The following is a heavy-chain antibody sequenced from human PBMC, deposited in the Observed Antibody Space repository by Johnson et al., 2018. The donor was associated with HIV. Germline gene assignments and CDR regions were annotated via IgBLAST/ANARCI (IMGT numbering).Heavy chain of an antibody. D-gene: IGHD3-16*01. CDR3: PPLRYVWGSNEDYAFDI. CDR2: TRFDGSKK. CDR1: GFTFSSYG. V-gene: IGHV3-30*02. J-gene: IGHJ3*02. Sequence: QVQLVESGGGLVQPGGSLRLSCAASGFTFSSYGMHWVRQTPGKGLEWVAFTRFDGSKKYYAESVKGRFTISRDNSKTTLHLQMNSLKTEDTAVYYCPPLRYVWGSNEDYAFDIWGQGTMVTVSS.